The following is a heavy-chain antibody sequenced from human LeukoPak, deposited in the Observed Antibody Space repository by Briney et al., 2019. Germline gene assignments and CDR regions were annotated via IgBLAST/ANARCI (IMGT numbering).Heavy chain of an antibody. Sequence: GGSLRLSCAASGFTFSDYYMSWIRQAPGKGLEWLSYIGSSNTIYSADSVKGRFTISRDNTKNSLYLQMNSLRAEDTAVYYCARGSFLITFGGLIVWGQGTLVTVSS. D-gene: IGHD3-16*02. V-gene: IGHV3-11*04. J-gene: IGHJ4*02. CDR3: ARGSFLITFGGLIV. CDR1: GFTFSDYY. CDR2: IGSSNTI.